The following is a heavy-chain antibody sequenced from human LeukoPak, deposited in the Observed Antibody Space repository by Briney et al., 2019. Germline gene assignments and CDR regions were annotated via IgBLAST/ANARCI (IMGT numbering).Heavy chain of an antibody. J-gene: IGHJ4*02. CDR1: GYTFTSYG. V-gene: IGHV1-18*01. CDR2: ISAYNGNT. CDR3: ARAQSSTYYYDSSGYYQHFDY. D-gene: IGHD3-22*01. Sequence: ASVKVSCKASGYTFTSYGISWVRQAPGQGLEWMGWISAYNGNTNYAQKLQGRVTMTRDTSTSTVYMELSSLRSEDTAVYYCARAQSSTYYYDSSGYYQHFDYWGQGTLVTVSS.